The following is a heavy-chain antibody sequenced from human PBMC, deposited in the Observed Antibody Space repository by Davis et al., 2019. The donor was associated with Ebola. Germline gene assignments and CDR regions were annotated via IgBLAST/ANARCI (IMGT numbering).Heavy chain of an antibody. CDR1: GFTFNSYA. CDR3: VRGSGWYTEYYFDY. Sequence: GGSLRLSCAASGFTFNSYAMFWVRQAPGKRLEWVTSISYEGSSKNYADSVKGRFTVSRDNSRNTLYLQMNALRDVDTAVYYCVRGSGWYTEYYFDYWGQGTLVTVSS. J-gene: IGHJ4*02. D-gene: IGHD6-19*01. V-gene: IGHV3-30-3*01. CDR2: ISYEGSSK.